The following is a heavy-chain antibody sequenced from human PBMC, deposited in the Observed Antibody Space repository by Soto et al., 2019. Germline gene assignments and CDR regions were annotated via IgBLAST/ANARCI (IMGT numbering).Heavy chain of an antibody. V-gene: IGHV3-30*18. D-gene: IGHD6-6*01. CDR2: ISYDGSNK. CDR3: AKVVAARPRAIYYYYGMDV. CDR1: GFTFSSYG. Sequence: GGSLRLSCAASGFTFSSYGMHWVRQAPGKGLEWVAVISYDGSNKYYADSVKGRFTISRDNSKNTLYLQMNSLRAEDTAVYYCAKVVAARPRAIYYYYGMDVWGQGTTVTVSS. J-gene: IGHJ6*02.